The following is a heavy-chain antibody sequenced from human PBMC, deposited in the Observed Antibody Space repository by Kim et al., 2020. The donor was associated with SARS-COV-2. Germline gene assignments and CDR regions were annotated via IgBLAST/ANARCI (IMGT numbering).Heavy chain of an antibody. CDR3: AITPLRYGDPMWYFDY. D-gene: IGHD4-17*01. Sequence: ALVKVSCKASGYTFTSYAMHWVRQAPGQRLEWMGWINAGNGNTKYSQKFQGRVTITRDTSARTAYMELSSLRSEDTAVYYCAITPLRYGDPMWYFDYWGQGTLVTVSS. CDR1: GYTFTSYA. CDR2: INAGNGNT. J-gene: IGHJ4*02. V-gene: IGHV1-3*01.